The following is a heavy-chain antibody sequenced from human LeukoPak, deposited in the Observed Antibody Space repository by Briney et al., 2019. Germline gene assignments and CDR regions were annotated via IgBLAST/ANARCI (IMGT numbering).Heavy chain of an antibody. CDR1: GRSINRSSYD. D-gene: IGHD4-11*01. CDR3: ARLQSAAGDL. V-gene: IGHV4-39*01. CDR2: IYYIEST. Sequence: SETLSLTCTVSGRSINRSSYDWGWIRQPPGRGLEWIESIYYIESTYYNPSLKSRVTISIDTSMNQFSLKLTAETAADTAVFYCARLQSAAGDLWGQGTLVTVSS. J-gene: IGHJ5*02.